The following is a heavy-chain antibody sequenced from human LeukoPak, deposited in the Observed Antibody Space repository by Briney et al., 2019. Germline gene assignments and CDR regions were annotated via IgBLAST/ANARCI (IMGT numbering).Heavy chain of an antibody. Sequence: SETLSLTCTVSGGSISTYFWSWIRQPPGKRLEWIGHVYFSGSTNYNPSLESRVTISVDTSKNQFSLTLSSVTAADTAVYYCARRTFRYYFDYWGQGTLVTVSS. V-gene: IGHV4-59*08. D-gene: IGHD3-16*01. CDR2: VYFSGST. CDR1: GGSISTYF. CDR3: ARRTFRYYFDY. J-gene: IGHJ4*02.